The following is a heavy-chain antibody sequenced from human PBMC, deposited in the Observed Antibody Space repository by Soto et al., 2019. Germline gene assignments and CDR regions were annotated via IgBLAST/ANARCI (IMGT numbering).Heavy chain of an antibody. CDR3: ARDRCYDGTCYSASDS. CDR1: GFRFSTYN. D-gene: IGHD2-15*01. CDR2: ISTTSFTI. V-gene: IGHV3-48*02. Sequence: EVRLMESGGGLVQPGGSLRLSCAASGFRFSTYNMDWVRQAPGKGPEWIAHISTTSFTIYYADSVKGRFTISRDNDRNSLYLEMNCLRDEDTAVYYCARDRCYDGTCYSASDSWGQGTLVTVSS. J-gene: IGHJ5*01.